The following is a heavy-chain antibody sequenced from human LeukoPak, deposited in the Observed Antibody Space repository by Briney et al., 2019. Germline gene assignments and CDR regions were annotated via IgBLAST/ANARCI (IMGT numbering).Heavy chain of an antibody. V-gene: IGHV1-8*03. D-gene: IGHD6-25*01. CDR1: GYTFTNYH. J-gene: IGHJ4*02. Sequence: EASVKVSCKASGYTFTNYHINWVRQATGQGLAWMGWMNPNNGDSGYAQKFQGRVTITRDTSISTSYMELRSLRSDDTAVYFCARTTSFTASGYDYWGQGTLVTVSS. CDR3: ARTTSFTASGYDY. CDR2: MNPNNGDS.